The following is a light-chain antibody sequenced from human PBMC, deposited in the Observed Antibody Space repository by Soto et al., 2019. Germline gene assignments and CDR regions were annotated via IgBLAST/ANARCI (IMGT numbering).Light chain of an antibody. CDR3: QQCNSYPWT. V-gene: IGKV1-5*03. CDR1: QSISGW. Sequence: DIKMTQSPSTLSASVGDRVTITCRASQSISGWLAWYQQKPGKAPKLLIYNASSLQTGVPSRFSGSASGTEFTLTISSLQPDDFATYYCQQCNSYPWTFGQGTKVDIK. J-gene: IGKJ1*01. CDR2: NAS.